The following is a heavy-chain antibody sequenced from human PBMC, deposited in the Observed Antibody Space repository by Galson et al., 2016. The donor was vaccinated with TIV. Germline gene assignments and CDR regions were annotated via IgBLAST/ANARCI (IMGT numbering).Heavy chain of an antibody. V-gene: IGHV3-23*01. J-gene: IGHJ4*02. CDR3: AKDWAKEVVHRQGFFDY. D-gene: IGHD2-15*01. CDR2: ISVSGIST. CDR1: GFTFSSYA. Sequence: SLRLSCATSGFTFSSYAMSWVRQAPGKGLEWVSFISVSGISTYYADSVKGRFTISRDNSKNTLYLQINSLRAEDTAVYYCAKDWAKEVVHRQGFFDYWGQGTLVTVSS.